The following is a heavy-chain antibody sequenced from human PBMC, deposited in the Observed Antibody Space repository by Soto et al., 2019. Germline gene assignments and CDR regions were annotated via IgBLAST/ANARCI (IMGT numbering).Heavy chain of an antibody. D-gene: IGHD3-10*02. Sequence: QVQLVVSGGGVVQPGRSLRLSCAASGFRNYGMHWVRQAPGKGLEWVALIWHDGSKKHYAYSVKGRFTISRDDSKKTVDLQMNSLRDDDSAVYYCARDRGDFCSGCSFFDYWGQGTLVTVSS. CDR2: IWHDGSKK. V-gene: IGHV3-33*01. J-gene: IGHJ4*02. CDR3: ARDRGDFCSGCSFFDY. CDR1: GFRNYG.